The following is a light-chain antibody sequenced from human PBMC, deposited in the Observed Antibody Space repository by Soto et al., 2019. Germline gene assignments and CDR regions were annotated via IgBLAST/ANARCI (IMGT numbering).Light chain of an antibody. J-gene: IGKJ2*01. V-gene: IGKV1-39*01. Sequence: DIQRTQSPSSLSASVGDTVTITCRASQSISVHLNWYQQKPGKVPKLLIYAASNLQSGVPSSFSGSGSETDFALTISSLQPEDFATYYCQQSYITPYTFGQGTKLQIK. CDR2: AAS. CDR1: QSISVH. CDR3: QQSYITPYT.